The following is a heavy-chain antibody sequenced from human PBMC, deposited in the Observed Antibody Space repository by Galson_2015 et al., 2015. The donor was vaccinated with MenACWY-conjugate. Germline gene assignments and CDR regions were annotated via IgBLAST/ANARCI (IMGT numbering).Heavy chain of an antibody. CDR2: FDSEDGET. CDR1: GYTLTALS. J-gene: IGHJ6*03. V-gene: IGHV1-24*01. D-gene: IGHD6-6*01. CDR3: ATCGFLCSSLMNYYCYYYMDF. Sequence: SVKVSCKASGYTLTALSMHWVRQAPGKGLEWMGGFDSEDGETIYAEKVQGRVTMTEDTSTDTAYMEMSSLRSEDTAVYYCATCGFLCSSLMNYYCYYYMDFWGKGTTVTVSS.